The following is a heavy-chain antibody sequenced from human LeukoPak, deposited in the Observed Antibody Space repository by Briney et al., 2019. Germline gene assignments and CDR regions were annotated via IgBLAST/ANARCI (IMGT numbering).Heavy chain of an antibody. D-gene: IGHD6-13*01. J-gene: IGHJ5*02. V-gene: IGHV4-39*01. Sequence: SETLSRTCTVSGGSISSSSYSWGWIRQPPGKGLEWIGSIYYSGSTYFNPSLKSRVTISVDTSKNQFSLKLNSVTAADTAVYYCARHVRKRGIAAAGSPGWFDPWGQGTLVTVSS. CDR3: ARHVRKRGIAAAGSPGWFDP. CDR1: GGSISSSSYS. CDR2: IYYSGST.